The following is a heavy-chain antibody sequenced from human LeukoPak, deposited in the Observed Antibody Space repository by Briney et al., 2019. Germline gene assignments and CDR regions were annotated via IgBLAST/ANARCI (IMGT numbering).Heavy chain of an antibody. CDR2: INPNIPNTDDT. CDR3: ARDLPSSSNWELDY. Sequence: ASVKVSCKASGYTFIDYYIHWVRQASGQGLEWMGRINPNIPNTDDTDYAQNFQGRVTMTRDTSISTAFMELSRLTSDDTAVYYCARDLPSSSNWELDYWRQGTLVTVSS. CDR1: GYTFIDYY. V-gene: IGHV1-2*06. D-gene: IGHD7-27*01. J-gene: IGHJ4*02.